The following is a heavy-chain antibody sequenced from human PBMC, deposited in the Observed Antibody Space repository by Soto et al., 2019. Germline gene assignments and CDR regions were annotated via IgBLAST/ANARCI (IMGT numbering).Heavy chain of an antibody. Sequence: QVQLQESGPGLVKPSQTLSLTCTVSGGSISSGGYYWSWIRQHPGKGLEWIGYIYYSGSTYYNPSLKRRVTLSVDTSKNQFSLKLSSVTAADTAVYYCARAGGGYCSSTSCYRNWFDPWGQGTLVTVSS. D-gene: IGHD2-2*01. CDR2: IYYSGST. V-gene: IGHV4-31*03. CDR3: ARAGGGYCSSTSCYRNWFDP. CDR1: GGSISSGGYY. J-gene: IGHJ5*02.